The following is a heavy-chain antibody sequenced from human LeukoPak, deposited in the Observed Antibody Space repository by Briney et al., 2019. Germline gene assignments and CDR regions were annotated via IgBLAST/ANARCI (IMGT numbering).Heavy chain of an antibody. D-gene: IGHD6-13*01. V-gene: IGHV3-53*01. CDR1: GFTVSSNY. CDR3: ARAPAAGILRGSYYYYGMDV. Sequence: GGSLRLSCAASGFTVSSNYMSWVRQAPGKGLGWVSVIYSGGSTYYADSVKGRFTISRDNSKNALYLQMNSLRAEDTAVYYCARAPAAGILRGSYYYYGMDVWGQGTTVTVSS. J-gene: IGHJ6*02. CDR2: IYSGGST.